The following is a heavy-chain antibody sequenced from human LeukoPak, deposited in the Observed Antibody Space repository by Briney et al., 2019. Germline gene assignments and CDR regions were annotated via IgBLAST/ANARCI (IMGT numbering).Heavy chain of an antibody. CDR2: ISYDGSNK. CDR1: GFTFSSYA. D-gene: IGHD4-17*01. V-gene: IGHV3-30-3*01. CDR3: ANTAVTWGSAFDI. Sequence: PGGSLRLSCAASGFTFSSYAMHWVRQTPGKGLEWVAVISYDGSNKYYADSVKGRFTISRDNSKNTRYLQMNSLRAEDTAVYYCANTAVTWGSAFDIWGQGIMVTVSS. J-gene: IGHJ3*02.